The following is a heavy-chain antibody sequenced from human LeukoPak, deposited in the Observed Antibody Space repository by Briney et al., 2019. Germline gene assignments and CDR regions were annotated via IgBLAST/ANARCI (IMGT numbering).Heavy chain of an antibody. J-gene: IGHJ4*02. CDR1: GGSISSGGYY. CDR2: IYYSGST. Sequence: SQTLSLTCTVSGGSISSGGYYWSWIRQHPGKGLEWIGYIYYSGSTYYNPSLKSRVTISVATSKNQFSLKLSSVTAADTAVYYCARILGYCSSTSCHHVDYWGQGTLVTVSS. V-gene: IGHV4-31*03. CDR3: ARILGYCSSTSCHHVDY. D-gene: IGHD2-2*01.